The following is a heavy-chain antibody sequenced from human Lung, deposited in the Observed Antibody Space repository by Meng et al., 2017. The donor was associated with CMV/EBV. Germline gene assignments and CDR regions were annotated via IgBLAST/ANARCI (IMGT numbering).Heavy chain of an antibody. D-gene: IGHD1-1*01. CDR2: IKSRNDGGTA. Sequence: GGSLRLXXAASGFTFRTTWMSWVRQAPGKGLDWVGRIKSRNDGGTADHGTPVKGRFTISRDDSKDTLYLQMNSLKVEDTAIYYCTTGFGTAAAFWGQGTLVTVSS. CDR3: TTGFGTAAAF. CDR1: GFTFRTTW. J-gene: IGHJ4*02. V-gene: IGHV3-15*01.